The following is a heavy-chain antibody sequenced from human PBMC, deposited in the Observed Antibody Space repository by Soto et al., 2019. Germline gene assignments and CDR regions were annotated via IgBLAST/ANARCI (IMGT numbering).Heavy chain of an antibody. D-gene: IGHD1-26*01. Sequence: PGNLPLTCAVYGGSFSDYYWTWIRQPPGKGLEWIGEINHSGSTNYNPSLKSRVTISVHTSKNQFSLKLSSVTAADTSVYYGARGRVGANNWHWVEPWGKGTMVTVS. CDR2: INHSGST. J-gene: IGHJ5*02. V-gene: IGHV4-34*01. CDR1: GGSFSDYY. CDR3: ARGRVGANNWHWVEP.